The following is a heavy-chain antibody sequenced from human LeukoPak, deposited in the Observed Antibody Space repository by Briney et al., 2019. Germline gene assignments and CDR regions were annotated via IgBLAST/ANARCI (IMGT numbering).Heavy chain of an antibody. Sequence: PGGSLRLSCAASGFTFSSYSMNWVRQAPGKGLEWVSSISSSSSYIYYADSVKGRFTISRDNAKHSLYLKMNSLRAEDTAVYYCARDGGGGRYCSSTSCPLAGTVYYYMDVWGKGTTVTVSS. CDR2: ISSSSSYI. CDR3: ARDGGGGRYCSSTSCPLAGTVYYYMDV. V-gene: IGHV3-21*01. J-gene: IGHJ6*03. D-gene: IGHD2-2*01. CDR1: GFTFSSYS.